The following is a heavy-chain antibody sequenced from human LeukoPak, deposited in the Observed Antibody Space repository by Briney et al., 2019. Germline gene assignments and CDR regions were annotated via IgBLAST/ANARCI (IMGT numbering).Heavy chain of an antibody. CDR2: ISYDGSNK. CDR3: AKDISDGPTVPTGC. V-gene: IGHV3-30*18. J-gene: IGHJ4*02. Sequence: PGGSLRLSCAASGFTFSSYCMHWVRQAPGKGLEWVSVISYDGSNKYYADSVKGRFTISRDNSKNTLYLQMNSLRAEDTAVYYCAKDISDGPTVPTGCWGQGTLVTVSS. CDR1: GFTFSSYC. D-gene: IGHD4-17*01.